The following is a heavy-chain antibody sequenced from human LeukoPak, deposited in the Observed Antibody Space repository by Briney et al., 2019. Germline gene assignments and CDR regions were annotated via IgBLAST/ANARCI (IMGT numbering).Heavy chain of an antibody. J-gene: IGHJ4*02. CDR1: GFTFSSYA. CDR2: IWYDGSNK. Sequence: GGSLRLSCATSGFTFSSYAMHWVRQAPGKGLEWVAVIWYDGSNKYYADSVKGRITISRDNSKNTVYLQMNSLRAEDTAVYSCARSYLSGWYYFDYWGQGTLVTVSS. D-gene: IGHD6-19*01. V-gene: IGHV3-33*01. CDR3: ARSYLSGWYYFDY.